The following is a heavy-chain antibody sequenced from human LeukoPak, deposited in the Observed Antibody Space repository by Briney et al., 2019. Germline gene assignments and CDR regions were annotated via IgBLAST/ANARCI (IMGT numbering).Heavy chain of an antibody. CDR3: ARHAGGADSSVFDY. CDR1: GGSISSSSYY. V-gene: IGHV4-39*01. J-gene: IGHJ4*02. CDR2: IYDSGST. D-gene: IGHD3-22*01. Sequence: PSETLSLTCTVSGGSISSSSYYWGWIRHPPGKGLELIGSIYDSGSTYYNPSLKSRVTISLGTSKNQFSLKLTSVTAADTAVYYCARHAGGADSSVFDYWGQGTLVTVSS.